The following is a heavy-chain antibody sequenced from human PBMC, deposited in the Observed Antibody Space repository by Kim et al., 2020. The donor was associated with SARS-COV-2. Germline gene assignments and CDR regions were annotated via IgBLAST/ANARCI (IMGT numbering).Heavy chain of an antibody. J-gene: IGHJ5*02. CDR2: ISAYNGNT. CDR1: GYTFTSYG. V-gene: IGHV1-18*04. D-gene: IGHD3-22*01. CDR3: ARARRYYDSSGYSWFDP. Sequence: ASVKVSCKASGYTFTSYGISWVRQAPGQGLEWMGWISAYNGNTNYAQKLQGRVTMTTDTSTSTAYMELRSLRSDDTAVYYCARARRYYDSSGYSWFDPWGQGTLVTVSS.